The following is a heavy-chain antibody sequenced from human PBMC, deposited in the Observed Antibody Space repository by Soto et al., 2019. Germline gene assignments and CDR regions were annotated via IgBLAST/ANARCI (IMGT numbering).Heavy chain of an antibody. V-gene: IGHV3-30*03. CDR1: GLTFSSYG. D-gene: IGHD2-15*01. Sequence: QVQLVESGGGVGQPGTSLRLSCAASGLTFSSYGMNWVRLAPGKGLEGVAVISYDGSNKYYADSVKGRFTISRDNSKNTVSLQMNSLRAEDTAVYYCACGRGYCSDGSCSYFAYCRHWGEGALVTVSS. CDR3: ACGRGYCSDGSCSYFAYCRH. J-gene: IGHJ1*01. CDR2: ISYDGSNK.